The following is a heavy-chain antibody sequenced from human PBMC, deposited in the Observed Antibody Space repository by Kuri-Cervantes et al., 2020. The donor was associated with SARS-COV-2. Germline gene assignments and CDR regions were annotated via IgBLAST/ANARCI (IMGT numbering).Heavy chain of an antibody. CDR1: RYTFTGYD. CDR3: ARKTRGTFHLDY. CDR2: MNPKIDIS. J-gene: IGHJ4*02. Sequence: ASVKVSCKASRYTFTGYDINWVRQAPGQGLEWVGWMNPKIDISGSVKKFQGRVTMTRDTSTNIAYMELTSLGSQDTAVYYCARKTRGTFHLDYWGPGTPVTVSS. V-gene: IGHV1-8*01. D-gene: IGHD1-26*01.